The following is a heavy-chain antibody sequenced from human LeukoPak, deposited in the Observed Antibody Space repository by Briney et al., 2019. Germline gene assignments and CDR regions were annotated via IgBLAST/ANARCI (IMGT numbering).Heavy chain of an antibody. CDR3: ARVVRDASGWYHFDN. Sequence: GGSLSLSCAASGFTVNSYDMHWVRQATGKGLEWVAGMRTAGDTYYSDPLKGRLTISRESARDSLYLQMNSLRAGDTAVYYCARVVRDASGWYHFDNWGQGMLVTVSS. V-gene: IGHV3-13*04. CDR1: GFTVNSYD. D-gene: IGHD6-19*01. J-gene: IGHJ4*02. CDR2: MRTAGDT.